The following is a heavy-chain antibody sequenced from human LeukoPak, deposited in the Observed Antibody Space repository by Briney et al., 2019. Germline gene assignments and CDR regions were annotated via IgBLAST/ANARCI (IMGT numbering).Heavy chain of an antibody. V-gene: IGHV3-11*01. J-gene: IGHJ5*02. CDR3: ARDSFPDGLWYNWFDP. CDR2: ISSSGSTI. D-gene: IGHD2-21*01. Sequence: PGGSLRLSCAASGFTFSDYYMSWIRQAPGKGLEWVSYISSSGSTIYYADSVKGRFTISRDNAKNSLYLQMNSLRAEDTAVYYCARDSFPDGLWYNWFDPWGQGTLVTVSS. CDR1: GFTFSDYY.